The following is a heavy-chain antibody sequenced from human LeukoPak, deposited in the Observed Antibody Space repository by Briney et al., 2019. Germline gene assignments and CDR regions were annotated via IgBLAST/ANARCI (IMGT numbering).Heavy chain of an antibody. D-gene: IGHD5-18*01. CDR2: ISSGSCYI. CDR3: ARYGGDVDTAMVIDYYYYGMDV. CDR1: RFTFSTYS. Sequence: PGGSLRLSCAASRFTFSTYSMNWVRQAPGKGLGWVSSISSGSCYIYYADSVKGRFTISRDNSKNTLYLQMNSLRAEDTAVYYCARYGGDVDTAMVIDYYYYGMDVWGQGTTVTVSS. J-gene: IGHJ6*02. V-gene: IGHV3-21*01.